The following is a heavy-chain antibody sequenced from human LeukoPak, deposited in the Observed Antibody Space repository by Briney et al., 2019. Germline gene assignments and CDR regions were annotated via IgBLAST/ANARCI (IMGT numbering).Heavy chain of an antibody. Sequence: SETLSLTCTVSGGSISSGSYYWSWIRQPAGKGLEWIGRIYTSGSTYYNPSLKSRVTISVDTSKNQFSLKLSPVTAADTAVYYCARKEGESYYFDYWGQGTLVTVSS. CDR1: GGSISSGSYY. D-gene: IGHD1-26*01. J-gene: IGHJ4*02. V-gene: IGHV4-61*02. CDR2: IYTSGST. CDR3: ARKEGESYYFDY.